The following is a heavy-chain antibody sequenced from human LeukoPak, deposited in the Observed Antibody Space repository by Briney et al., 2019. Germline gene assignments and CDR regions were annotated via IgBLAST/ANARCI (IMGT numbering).Heavy chain of an antibody. J-gene: IGHJ4*02. CDR1: GFTFSSYA. CDR2: ISGSGGST. CDR3: AKALEDYYDSSGYLDY. V-gene: IGHV3-23*01. Sequence: GGSLRLSCAASGFTFSSYAMSWVRQAPGKGLEWVSAISGSGGSTYYAHSVKGRFTISRDNSKNTLYLQMNSLRAEDTAVYYCAKALEDYYDSSGYLDYWGQGTLVTVSS. D-gene: IGHD3-22*01.